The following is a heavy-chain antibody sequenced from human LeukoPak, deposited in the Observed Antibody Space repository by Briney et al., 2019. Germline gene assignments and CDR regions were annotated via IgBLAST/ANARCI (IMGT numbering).Heavy chain of an antibody. CDR1: GGSISSSSHY. D-gene: IGHD6-6*01. J-gene: IGHJ4*02. CDR3: ARRKGSSSYYFDY. V-gene: IGHV4-39*07. CDR2: IYYSGST. Sequence: PSETLSLTCTVSGGSISSSSHYWGWVRQPPGKGLEWIGSIYYSGSTYYNPSLKSRVTISVDTSKNQFSLKLSSVTAADTAVYYCARRKGSSSYYFDYWGQGTLVTVSS.